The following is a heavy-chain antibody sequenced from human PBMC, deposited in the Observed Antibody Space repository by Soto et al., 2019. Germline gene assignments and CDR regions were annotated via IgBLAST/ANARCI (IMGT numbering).Heavy chain of an antibody. CDR1: GFTFDDYA. J-gene: IGHJ5*02. CDR2: ISWNSGSI. D-gene: IGHD6-19*01. CDR3: AKSEQWLVPWFDP. Sequence: EVQLVESGGGLVQPGRSLRLSCAASGFTFDDYAMHWVRQAPGKGLEWVSGISWNSGSIGYADSVKGRFTISRDNAKNYLYLQMNSLRAEDTALYYCAKSEQWLVPWFDPWGQGTLVTVSS. V-gene: IGHV3-9*01.